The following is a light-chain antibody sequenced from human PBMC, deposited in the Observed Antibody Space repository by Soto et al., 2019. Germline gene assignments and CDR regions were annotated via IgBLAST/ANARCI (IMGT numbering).Light chain of an antibody. J-gene: IGLJ1*01. Sequence: QSVLTHPAPVFGSPGQSIPISSPGTSSVVGKYNLVSWYQQHPGNAPKVMILQGYKRPSGVPDRFSGSKSGNTASLTVSGLQAEDEADYYCSSYAGSNSYVFGTGTKGTV. CDR2: QGY. CDR3: SSYAGSNSYV. CDR1: SSVVGKYNL. V-gene: IGLV2-14*02.